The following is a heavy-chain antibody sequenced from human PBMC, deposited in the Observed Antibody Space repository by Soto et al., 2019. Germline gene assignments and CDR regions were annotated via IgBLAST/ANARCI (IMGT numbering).Heavy chain of an antibody. CDR2: IYYSGST. CDR1: GGSISSYY. V-gene: IGHV4-59*13. CDR3: ARDRSTYGGGGTGEVKENWFDP. J-gene: IGHJ5*02. D-gene: IGHD2-8*01. Sequence: PSETLSLTCTVSGGSISSYYWSWIRQPPGKGLEWIGYIYYSGSTNYNPSLKSRVTISVDTSKNQFSLKLSSVTAADTAVYYCARDRSTYGGGGTGEVKENWFDPWGPGTLVTAPQ.